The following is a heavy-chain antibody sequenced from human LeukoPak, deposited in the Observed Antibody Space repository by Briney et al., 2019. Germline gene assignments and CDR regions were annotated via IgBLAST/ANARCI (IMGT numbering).Heavy chain of an antibody. Sequence: SETLSLTCAVYGGSFSGYYWSWIRQPPGKGLEWIGEINHSGSTNYNPSLKSRVTISVDTSKNQFSLKLSSVTAADTAVYYCARSLHYSYGYPYWGQGTLVTVSS. CDR2: INHSGST. CDR1: GGSFSGYY. J-gene: IGHJ4*02. D-gene: IGHD5-18*01. CDR3: ARSLHYSYGYPY. V-gene: IGHV4-34*01.